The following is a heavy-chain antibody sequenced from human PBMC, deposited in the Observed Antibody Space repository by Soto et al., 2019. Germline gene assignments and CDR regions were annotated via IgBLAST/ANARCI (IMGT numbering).Heavy chain of an antibody. V-gene: IGHV4-31*03. CDR1: GGSISSGGYY. D-gene: IGHD3-9*01. J-gene: IGHJ6*02. CDR2: IYYSGST. CDR3: AGDILTGYPSHYYYYGMDV. Sequence: SETLSLTCTVSGGSISSGGYYWSWIRQHPGKGLEWIGYIYYSGSTYYNPSLKSRVTISVDTSKNQFSLKLSSVTAADTAVYYCAGDILTGYPSHYYYYGMDVWGQGTTVTVSS.